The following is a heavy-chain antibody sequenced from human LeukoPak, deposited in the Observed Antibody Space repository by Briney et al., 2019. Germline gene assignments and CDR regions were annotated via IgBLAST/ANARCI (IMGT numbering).Heavy chain of an antibody. CDR1: GYTFTGYY. J-gene: IGHJ4*02. Sequence: GASVKVSCKASGYTFTGYYMHWVRQAPGQGLEWVGWINPNSGGTNYAQKFQGRVTMTRDTSISTAYMELSRLRSDDTAVYYCARPIAAAGQVDYWGQGTLVTVSS. D-gene: IGHD6-13*01. CDR2: INPNSGGT. CDR3: ARPIAAAGQVDY. V-gene: IGHV1-2*02.